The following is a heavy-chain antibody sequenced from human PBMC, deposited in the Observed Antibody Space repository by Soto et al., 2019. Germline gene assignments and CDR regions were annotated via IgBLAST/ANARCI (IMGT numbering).Heavy chain of an antibody. V-gene: IGHV3-21*01. Sequence: PGGSLRLSCAASGFTFSSYSMNWVRQAPGKGLEWVSSISSSSSYIYYADSVKGRFTISRDNAKNSLYLQMNSLRAEDTAVYYCAGEQLVEPDYYGMDVWGQRTTVTVSS. CDR1: GFTFSSYS. CDR2: ISSSSSYI. J-gene: IGHJ6*02. CDR3: AGEQLVEPDYYGMDV. D-gene: IGHD6-6*01.